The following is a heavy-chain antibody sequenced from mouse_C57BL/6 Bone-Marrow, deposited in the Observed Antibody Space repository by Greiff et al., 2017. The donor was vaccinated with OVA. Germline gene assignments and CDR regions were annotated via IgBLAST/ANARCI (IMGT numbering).Heavy chain of an antibody. CDR1: GYSFTSYY. J-gene: IGHJ3*01. D-gene: IGHD1-1*01. V-gene: IGHV1-66*01. CDR2: IYPGSGNT. Sequence: QVHVKQSGPELVKPGASVKISCKASGYSFTSYYIHWVKQRPGQGLEWIGWIYPGSGNTKYNEKFKGKATLTADTSSSTAYMQLSSLTSEDSAVYYCARESSGPVVAYWGQGTLVTVSA. CDR3: ARESSGPVVAY.